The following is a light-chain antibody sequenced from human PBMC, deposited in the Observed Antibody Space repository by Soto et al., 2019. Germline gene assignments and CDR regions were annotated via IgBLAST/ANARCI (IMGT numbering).Light chain of an antibody. J-gene: IGKJ2*01. CDR3: QQRSNWPYT. Sequence: EIVLTQSPGTLSLSPGERATLSCRASQSIRSNSLAWYQQRPGQAPRLLIYAASSRATGIPDRFSGSGSGTDFTLTISRLEPEDSAVYYCQQRSNWPYTFGQGTKLEI. V-gene: IGKV3D-20*02. CDR1: QSIRSNS. CDR2: AAS.